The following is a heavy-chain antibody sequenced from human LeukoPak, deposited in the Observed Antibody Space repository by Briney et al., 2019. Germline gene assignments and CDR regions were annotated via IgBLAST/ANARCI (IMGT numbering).Heavy chain of an antibody. D-gene: IGHD6-13*01. CDR3: AKAQVSWPDLFLDY. J-gene: IGHJ4*02. CDR1: GFTFSSYG. V-gene: IGHV3-30*18. Sequence: QAGGSLRLSCAASGFTFSSYGMHWVRQAPGKGPEWVAVISYDGSNKYYADSVKGRFTISRDNSKNTLYLQMNSLRAEDTAVYYCAKAQVSWPDLFLDYWGQGTLVTVSS. CDR2: ISYDGSNK.